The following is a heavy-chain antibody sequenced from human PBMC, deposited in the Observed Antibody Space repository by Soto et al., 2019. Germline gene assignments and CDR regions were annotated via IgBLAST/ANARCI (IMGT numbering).Heavy chain of an antibody. V-gene: IGHV1-69*02. CDR1: GGTFSSYT. CDR2: IIPILGIA. D-gene: IGHD2-2*01. Sequence: QVQLVQSGAEVKKPGSSVKVSCKASGGTFSSYTISWVRQAPGQGLEWMGRIIPILGIANYAQKFQGRVTITADKSTSTAYMELSSLRSEDTAVYYCARTYCSSTSCPCGMDVWGQGTTVTVSS. CDR3: ARTYCSSTSCPCGMDV. J-gene: IGHJ6*02.